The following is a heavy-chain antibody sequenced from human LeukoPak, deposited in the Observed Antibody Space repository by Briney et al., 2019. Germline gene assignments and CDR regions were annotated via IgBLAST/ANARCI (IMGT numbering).Heavy chain of an antibody. CDR3: SSSLYYFDY. J-gene: IGHJ4*02. D-gene: IGHD6-13*01. V-gene: IGHV3-7*01. CDR1: GFTFSSYW. Sequence: GGSLRLSCAASGFTFSSYWMSWVRQAPGKGLEWVANIKQDGSEKYYVDSVKGRFTISRDNAKNSLCLQMNSLRAEDTAVYYCSSSLYYFDYWGQGTLVTVSS. CDR2: IKQDGSEK.